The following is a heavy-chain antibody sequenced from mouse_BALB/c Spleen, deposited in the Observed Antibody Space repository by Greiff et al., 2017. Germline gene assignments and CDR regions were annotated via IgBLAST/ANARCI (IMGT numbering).Heavy chain of an antibody. D-gene: IGHD1-3*01. J-gene: IGHJ4*01. CDR3: SRDSDNYYLYAMDY. CDR1: GFTFTDYY. CDR2: IRNKANGYTT. V-gene: IGHV7-3*02. Sequence: EVQGVESGGGLVQPGGSLRLSCATSGFTFTDYYMSWVHQPPGKALEWLGFIRNKANGYTTEYSVSVKGRFTISRDNSQTILYLQMNTLRAEYSATYYYSRDSDNYYLYAMDYWGQGTSVTVSS.